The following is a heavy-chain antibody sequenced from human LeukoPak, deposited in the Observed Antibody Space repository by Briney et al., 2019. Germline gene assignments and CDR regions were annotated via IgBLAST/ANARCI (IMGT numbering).Heavy chain of an antibody. J-gene: IGHJ6*02. V-gene: IGHV4-39*07. CDR2: IYYSGST. D-gene: IGHD3-10*01. Sequence: SETLSLTCTVSGGSISSSSYYWGWIRQPPGKGLEWIGSIYYSGSTYYNPSLKSRVTISVDTSKNQFSLKLSSVTAADTAVYYCARYYGSGRKSYYYGMDVWGQGTTVTVSS. CDR3: ARYYGSGRKSYYYGMDV. CDR1: GGSISSSSYY.